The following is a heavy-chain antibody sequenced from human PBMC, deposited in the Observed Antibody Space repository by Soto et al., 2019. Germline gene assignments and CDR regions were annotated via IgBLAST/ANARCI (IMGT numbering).Heavy chain of an antibody. J-gene: IGHJ3*02. CDR2: ISSSSSTI. D-gene: IGHD5-12*01. V-gene: IGHV3-48*02. CDR1: GFPFRIYS. Sequence: GGSLRLSCAASGFPFRIYSMNLVRQSPGKGLEWVSYISSSSSTIYFADSVKGRFTISRDNAKNSLYLKMNSLRDEDTAVYYCARDVGLQYSGYCDAFDIWGQGTMVTVSS. CDR3: ARDVGLQYSGYCDAFDI.